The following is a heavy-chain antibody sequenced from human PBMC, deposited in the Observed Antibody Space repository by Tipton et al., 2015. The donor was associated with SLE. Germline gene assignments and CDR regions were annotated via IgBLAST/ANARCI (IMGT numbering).Heavy chain of an antibody. CDR3: SRSLDTLDI. CDR2: IYTTGST. Sequence: TLSLTCTVSGGSISSSSYFWNWIRQPAGKGLEWIGRIYTTGSTYSNPSLNSRVTISINTSKNQFSLKLSSVTAADTAVYYCSRSLDTLDIWGQGTMATVSS. D-gene: IGHD5-18*01. J-gene: IGHJ3*02. V-gene: IGHV4-61*02. CDR1: GGSISSSSYF.